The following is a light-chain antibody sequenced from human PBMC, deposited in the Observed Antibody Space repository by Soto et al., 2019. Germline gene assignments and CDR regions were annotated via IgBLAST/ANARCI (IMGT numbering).Light chain of an antibody. V-gene: IGKV1-5*01. J-gene: IGKJ1*01. Sequence: DIQMTHSPSTLSASVGDRVTITCRASEFISSWLAWYQQKPGKAPKLLIYDTSTLASGATPRFSGSGSGPDFTLTNSSLQPDDFATYYCQQYNTFSWTCGRGTRVEIK. CDR1: EFISSW. CDR2: DTS. CDR3: QQYNTFSWT.